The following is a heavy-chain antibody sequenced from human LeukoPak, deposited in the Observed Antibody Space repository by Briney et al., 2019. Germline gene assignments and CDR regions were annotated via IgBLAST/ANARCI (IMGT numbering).Heavy chain of an antibody. CDR2: ISSSGSTI. D-gene: IGHD2-2*01. CDR3: ARRSSRSFDY. J-gene: IGHJ4*02. V-gene: IGHV3-48*03. Sequence: GGSLRLSCAASGFTFSSYEMNWVRQAPGKGLEWVSYISSSGSTIYYADSVKGRFTISRDNAKNSLYLQMNSLRAEDTAVYYCARRSSRSFDYWGRGTLVTVSS. CDR1: GFTFSSYE.